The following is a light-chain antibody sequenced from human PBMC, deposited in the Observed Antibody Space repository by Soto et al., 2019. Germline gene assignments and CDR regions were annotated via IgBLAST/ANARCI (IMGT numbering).Light chain of an antibody. CDR3: QQYNNWWT. CDR2: GAS. Sequence: EIVMTQSPATLSVSPGERATLSCRASQSVSSNLAWYQQKPGQAPRLLIYGASTRATAFPARFSGSGSGTEFTLTISSLQSEDFAVYYCQQYNNWWTF. CDR1: QSVSSN. J-gene: IGKJ1*01. V-gene: IGKV3-15*01.